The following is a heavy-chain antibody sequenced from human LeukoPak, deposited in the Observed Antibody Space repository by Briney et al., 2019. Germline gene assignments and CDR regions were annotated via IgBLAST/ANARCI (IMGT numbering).Heavy chain of an antibody. V-gene: IGHV3-30*04. J-gene: IGHJ6*03. CDR2: ILYDGSNK. Sequence: PGRSLRLSCAASGFTFSTYAMHWVRQAPGKGLEWVSVILYDGSNKYYADSVKGRFTMSRDNSKNTLYLQMNGLRLEDTAVYYCARDRDDDILTGYMDVWGQGTTVTVSS. CDR3: ARDRDDDILTGYMDV. D-gene: IGHD3-9*01. CDR1: GFTFSTYA.